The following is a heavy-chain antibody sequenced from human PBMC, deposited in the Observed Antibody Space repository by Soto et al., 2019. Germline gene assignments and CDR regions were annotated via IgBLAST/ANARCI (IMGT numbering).Heavy chain of an antibody. CDR1: GFTFSSYG. Sequence: QVQLVESGGGVVQPGRSLRLSCAASGFTFSSYGMHWVRQAPGKGLEWVAVISYDGSNKYYADSVKGRFTISRDNSKSTLYVQMNRLRFEDTAVYYCAEDFVSGGSDTSWGKGTLVTVSS. CDR3: AEDFVSGGSDTS. CDR2: ISYDGSNK. J-gene: IGHJ5*02. D-gene: IGHD2-15*01. V-gene: IGHV3-30*18.